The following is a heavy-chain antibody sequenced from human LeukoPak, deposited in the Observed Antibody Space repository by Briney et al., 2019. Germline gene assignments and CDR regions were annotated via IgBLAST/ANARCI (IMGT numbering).Heavy chain of an antibody. J-gene: IGHJ4*02. CDR1: GGSFSGYY. CDR3: ARLFHPALSGNYPFDY. CDR2: INHSGST. D-gene: IGHD1-26*01. V-gene: IGHV4-34*01. Sequence: PSETLSLTCAVYGGSFSGYYWSWIRQPPGKGLEWIGEINHSGSTNYNPSLKSRVTISVDTSKNQFSLKLSSVTAADTAMYYCARLFHPALSGNYPFDYWGQGTLVTVSS.